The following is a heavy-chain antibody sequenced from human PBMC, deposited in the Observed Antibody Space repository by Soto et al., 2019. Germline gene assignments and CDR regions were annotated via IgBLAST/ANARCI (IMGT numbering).Heavy chain of an antibody. CDR1: GFTFNNYD. Sequence: QVQLVESGGGVVQPGSSLRLSCAASGFTFNNYDMHWVRQAPGKGLEWVSLISYDGTNEYYADSVKGRFTISRDNSKNTLYLEMNSLRTEDTAVYYCAIEVWGRGGYYLDSWGQGTLVTVSS. CDR2: ISYDGTNE. J-gene: IGHJ4*02. CDR3: AIEVWGRGGYYLDS. V-gene: IGHV3-30*03. D-gene: IGHD7-27*01.